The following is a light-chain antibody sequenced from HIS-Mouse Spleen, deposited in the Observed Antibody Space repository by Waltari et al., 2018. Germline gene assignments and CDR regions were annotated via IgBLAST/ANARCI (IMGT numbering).Light chain of an antibody. CDR3: QAWDSSYSV. Sequence: SYELTQPPSVSVSPGQTASLTCSRDKLGDKYACWYQQKTGQSPVLVIYQDSKRPSGIPERFSGSNSGNTATLTISGTQAMDEADYYCQAWDSSYSVFGGGTKLTVL. CDR1: KLGDKY. J-gene: IGLJ2*01. CDR2: QDS. V-gene: IGLV3-1*01.